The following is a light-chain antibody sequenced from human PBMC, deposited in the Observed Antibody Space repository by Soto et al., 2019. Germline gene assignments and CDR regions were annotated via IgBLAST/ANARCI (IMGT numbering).Light chain of an antibody. CDR2: RAS. CDR1: QSISTY. CDR3: QQSYSSPPWT. Sequence: DIQMTQSPSSLSASVGDRVTISCRASQSISTYLNWYQQKPGTAPRLLIYRASSVKSGVPPRFSGSGSGRDFTLTINSLRPDDIATYFCQQSYSSPPWTFGQGTRVEVK. V-gene: IGKV1-39*01. J-gene: IGKJ1*01.